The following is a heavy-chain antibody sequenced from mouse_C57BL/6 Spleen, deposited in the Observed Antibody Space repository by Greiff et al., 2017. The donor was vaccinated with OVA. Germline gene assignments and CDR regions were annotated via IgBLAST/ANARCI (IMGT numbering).Heavy chain of an antibody. CDR3: ARHRDSNYPFDY. J-gene: IGHJ2*01. V-gene: IGHV5-15*01. CDR2: ISNLAYSI. Sequence: DVMLVESGGGLVQPGGSLKLSCAASGFTFSDYGMAWVRQAPRKGPEWVAFISNLAYSIYYADTVTGRFTISRENAKNTLYLEMSSLRSEDTAMYYCARHRDSNYPFDYWGQGTTLTVSS. CDR1: GFTFSDYG. D-gene: IGHD2-5*01.